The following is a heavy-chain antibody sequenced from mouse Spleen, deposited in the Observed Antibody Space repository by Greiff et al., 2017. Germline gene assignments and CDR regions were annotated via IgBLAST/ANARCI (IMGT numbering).Heavy chain of an antibody. D-gene: IGHD4-1*01. V-gene: IGHV5-9-1*01. CDR2: ISSGGSYT. Sequence: EVMLVESGGGLVKPGGSLKLSCAASGFTFSSYAMSWVRQTPEKRLEWVATISSGGSYTYYPDSVKGRFPISRDNAKNTLYLQMSSLRSEDTAMYYCARRDWGFAYWGKGTLVTVSA. J-gene: IGHJ3*01. CDR3: ARRDWGFAY. CDR1: GFTFSSYA.